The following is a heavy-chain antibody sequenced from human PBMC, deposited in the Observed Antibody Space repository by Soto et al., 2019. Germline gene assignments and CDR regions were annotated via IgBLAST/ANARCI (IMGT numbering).Heavy chain of an antibody. Sequence: QAQLVESGGGLVKPGGSLRLSCAASGFTFSDYYMNWIRQAPGKGLEWVSYISSSGTTIYYADSVKGRFTISRDKAKNSLFLQMNSLRAEDTALYYCARGHSIFYGMDVWGQGTTVTVSS. J-gene: IGHJ6*02. CDR2: ISSSGTTI. D-gene: IGHD2-21*01. CDR1: GFTFSDYY. V-gene: IGHV3-11*01. CDR3: ARGHSIFYGMDV.